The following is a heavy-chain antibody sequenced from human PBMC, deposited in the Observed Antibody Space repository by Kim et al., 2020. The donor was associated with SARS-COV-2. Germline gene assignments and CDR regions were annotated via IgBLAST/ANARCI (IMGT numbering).Heavy chain of an antibody. D-gene: IGHD1-7*01. CDR1: GFTFSTYS. Sequence: GGSLRLSCAASGFTFSTYSMNWVRQAPGKGLEWVSYISSSSSTIYYADSVKGRFTISRDNAKNSLYLQMNSLRDEDTAVYYCAALPYNWNFDVYPPYWGQGTLVTVSS. CDR3: AALPYNWNFDVYPPY. J-gene: IGHJ4*02. CDR2: ISSSSSTI. V-gene: IGHV3-48*02.